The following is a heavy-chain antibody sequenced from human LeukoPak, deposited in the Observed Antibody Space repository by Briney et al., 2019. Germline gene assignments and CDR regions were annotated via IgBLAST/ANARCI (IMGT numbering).Heavy chain of an antibody. CDR2: IYYSGST. CDR1: GGSISGYY. V-gene: IGHV4-59*01. J-gene: IGHJ3*02. Sequence: PSETLSLTCTVSGGSISGYYWSWIRQPPGKGLEWIGYIYYSGSTNYNPSLKSRVTISVDTSKNQFSLKLSSVTAADTAVYYCARVSHYYGSGSRDAFDIWGQGTMVTVSS. D-gene: IGHD3-10*01. CDR3: ARVSHYYGSGSRDAFDI.